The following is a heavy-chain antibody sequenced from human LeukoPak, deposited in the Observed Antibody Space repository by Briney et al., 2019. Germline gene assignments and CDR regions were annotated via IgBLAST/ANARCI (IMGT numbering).Heavy chain of an antibody. CDR3: ARDLGYGDYPGY. CDR2: INSDGSNT. V-gene: IGHV3-74*01. J-gene: IGHJ4*02. CDR1: GFTFSSYW. Sequence: PGGSLRLSCAASGFTFSSYWMHWVRQAPGKGLVWVSRINSDGSNTHYADSVKGRFTISRDNAKNTLYLQMNSLRAEDTAVYYCARDLGYGDYPGYWGQGTLVTVSS. D-gene: IGHD4-17*01.